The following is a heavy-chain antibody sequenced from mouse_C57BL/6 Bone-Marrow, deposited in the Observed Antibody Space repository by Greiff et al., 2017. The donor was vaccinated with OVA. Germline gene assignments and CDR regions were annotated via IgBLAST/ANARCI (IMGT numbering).Heavy chain of an antibody. D-gene: IGHD1-1*01. CDR2: IYTGGGYT. Sequence: QVQLQQSGAELVRPGTSVKMSCKASGYTFTNYWIGWAKQRPGHGLEWIGDIYTGGGYTNYNEKFKGKATLTADKSSSTAYMQFSSLTSEDSAIYYCARTTTVVATRCYWYFDVWGTGTTVTVSS. V-gene: IGHV1-63*01. J-gene: IGHJ1*03. CDR3: ARTTTVVATRCYWYFDV. CDR1: GYTFTNYW.